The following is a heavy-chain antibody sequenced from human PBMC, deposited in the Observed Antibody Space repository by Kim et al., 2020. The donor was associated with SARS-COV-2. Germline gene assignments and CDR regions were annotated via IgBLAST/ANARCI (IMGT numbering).Heavy chain of an antibody. D-gene: IGHD6-13*01. CDR2: ISYDGSNK. Sequence: GGSLRLSCAASGFTFSSYGMHWVRQAPGKGLEWVAVISYDGSNKYYADSVKGRFTISRDNSKNTLYLQMNSLRAEDTAVYYCARDHRGYSSSSPWFDPWGQGTLVTVSS. CDR3: ARDHRGYSSSSPWFDP. J-gene: IGHJ5*02. V-gene: IGHV3-33*05. CDR1: GFTFSSYG.